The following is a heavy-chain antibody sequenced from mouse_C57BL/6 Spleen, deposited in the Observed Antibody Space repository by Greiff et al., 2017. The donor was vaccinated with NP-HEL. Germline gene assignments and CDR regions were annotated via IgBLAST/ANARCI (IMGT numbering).Heavy chain of an antibody. J-gene: IGHJ3*01. CDR2: SRNKANDYTT. CDR3: ARDGNYEAWFAY. D-gene: IGHD2-1*01. CDR1: GFTFSDFY. Sequence: EVMLVESGGGLVQSGRSLRLSCATSGFTFSDFYMEWVRQAPGKGLEWIAASRNKANDYTTEYSASVKGRFIVSRDTSQSILYLQMNALRAEDTAIYYCARDGNYEAWFAYWGQGTLVTVSA. V-gene: IGHV7-1*01.